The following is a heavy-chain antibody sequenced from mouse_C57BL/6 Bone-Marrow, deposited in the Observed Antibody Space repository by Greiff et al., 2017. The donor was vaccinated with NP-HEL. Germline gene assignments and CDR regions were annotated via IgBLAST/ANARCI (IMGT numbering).Heavy chain of an antibody. J-gene: IGHJ3*01. CDR3: TAYYGRGFAY. CDR1: GFTFSNYW. V-gene: IGHV6-3*01. Sequence: EVQLVESGGGLVQPGGSMNLSCVASGFTFSNYWMNWVRQSPEKGLEWVAQIRLKSDNYSTHYAESVQGRFTISRDDSKSSVYQQMNNLRAEDTGIYYCTAYYGRGFAYWGQGTLVTVSA. D-gene: IGHD1-1*01. CDR2: IRLKSDNYST.